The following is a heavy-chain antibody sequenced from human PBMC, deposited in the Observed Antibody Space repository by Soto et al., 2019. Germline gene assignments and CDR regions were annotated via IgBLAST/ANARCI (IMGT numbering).Heavy chain of an antibody. Sequence: PSENLSLTCTVSGDSMSRYYWNWIRQPPGKRLEWIGYFYNRGSPNYNPSLKSRVSISADTSKNQFSLKLNSVTAADTAVYYCARRYKNPLSARYLDLRVRGTLVTVSS. J-gene: IGHJ2*01. CDR1: GDSMSRYY. D-gene: IGHD1-20*01. V-gene: IGHV4-59*01. CDR3: ARRYKNPLSARYLDL. CDR2: FYNRGSP.